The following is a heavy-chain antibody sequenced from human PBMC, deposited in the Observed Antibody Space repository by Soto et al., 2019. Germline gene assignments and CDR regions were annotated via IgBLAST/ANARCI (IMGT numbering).Heavy chain of an antibody. V-gene: IGHV3-30*02. CDR1: GFSFRGFS. CDR2: IWDDASTT. Sequence: GGSLRLSCAASGFSFRGFSMHWVRQVPGKGLEWVAVIWDDASTTFYADSVKGRFTISRDNSKNTLYLQMNSLRAEVTAMYYCAKEKYYYGSGSYYPWFDPWGQGTLVTAPQ. J-gene: IGHJ5*02. D-gene: IGHD3-10*01. CDR3: AKEKYYYGSGSYYPWFDP.